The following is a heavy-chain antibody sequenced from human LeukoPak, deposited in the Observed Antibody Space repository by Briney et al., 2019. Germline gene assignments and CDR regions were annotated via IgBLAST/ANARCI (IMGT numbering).Heavy chain of an antibody. CDR2: INHSGST. D-gene: IGHD6-19*01. V-gene: IGHV4-34*01. CDR1: GGSFSGYY. CDR3: ARGLRAVAAP. Sequence: PSETLSLTCAVYGGSFSGYYWSWTRQPPGKGLEWIGEINHSGSTNYNPSLKSRVTISVDTSKNQFSLKLSSVTAADTAVYYCARGLRAVAAPWSQGTLVTVSS. J-gene: IGHJ5*02.